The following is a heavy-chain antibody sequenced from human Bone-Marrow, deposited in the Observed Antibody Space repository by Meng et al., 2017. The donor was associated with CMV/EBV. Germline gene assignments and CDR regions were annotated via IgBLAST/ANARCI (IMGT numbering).Heavy chain of an antibody. J-gene: IGHJ3*01. CDR3: ESFAH. V-gene: IGHV3-48*03. CDR2: ISSSGSTI. Sequence: GESLKISCAASGFTFSRYEMNWVRQAPGKGLEWVSYISSSGSTIYYADSVKGRFTISRNNAKNSLYLQMNSLRAEDTAVYYCESFAHWGQGTMVTVSS. CDR1: GFTFSRYE.